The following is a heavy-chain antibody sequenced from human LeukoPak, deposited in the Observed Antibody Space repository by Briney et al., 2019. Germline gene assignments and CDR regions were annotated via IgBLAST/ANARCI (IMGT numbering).Heavy chain of an antibody. V-gene: IGHV1-69*13. CDR2: IIPIFGTA. CDR3: AREEIGGDSIGHYYFDY. D-gene: IGHD2-21*02. J-gene: IGHJ4*02. Sequence: SVKVSCKASGGTFSSYAISWVRQAPGQGLEWMGGIIPIFGTANYAQKFQGRVTITADESTSTAFMELSSLRSEDTAVYYCAREEIGGDSIGHYYFDYWGQGTLVTVSS. CDR1: GGTFSSYA.